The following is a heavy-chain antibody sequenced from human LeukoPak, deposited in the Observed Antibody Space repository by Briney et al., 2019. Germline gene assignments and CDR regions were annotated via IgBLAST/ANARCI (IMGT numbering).Heavy chain of an antibody. Sequence: PGGSLRLSCAASGFXFSSYGMHWVRQAPGKGLEWVAVIWYDGSNKYYADSVKGRFTISRDNSKNTLYLQMNSLGAEDTAVYYCASTSGWYEPIDYWGQGTRVTVSS. D-gene: IGHD6-19*01. V-gene: IGHV3-33*01. CDR2: IWYDGSNK. J-gene: IGHJ4*02. CDR3: ASTSGWYEPIDY. CDR1: GFXFSSYG.